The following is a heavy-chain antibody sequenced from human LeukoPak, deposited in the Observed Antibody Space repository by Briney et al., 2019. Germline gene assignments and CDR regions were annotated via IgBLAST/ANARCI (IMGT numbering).Heavy chain of an antibody. Sequence: GGSLRLSCAASGFTFSSYSMNWVRQAPGKGLEWVSSISSSSSYIYYADSVKGRFTISRDNAKNSLYLQMNSLRAEDTAVYYCARAGQQYYYGSGSYENDAFDIWGQGTMVTVSS. D-gene: IGHD3-10*01. J-gene: IGHJ3*02. CDR2: ISSSSSYI. CDR1: GFTFSSYS. CDR3: ARAGQQYYYGSGSYENDAFDI. V-gene: IGHV3-21*01.